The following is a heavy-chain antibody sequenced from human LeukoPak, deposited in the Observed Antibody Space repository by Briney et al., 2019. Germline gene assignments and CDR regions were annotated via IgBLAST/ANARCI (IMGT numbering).Heavy chain of an antibody. V-gene: IGHV3-23*01. CDR3: TKRRGYNFDY. D-gene: IGHD5-12*01. CDR1: GFTFSSYA. Sequence: GGSLRLSCAASGFTFSSYAMSWVRQAPGKGLEWVSLISGNGGATYYADSVKGRFTIFRDNSKDTLYLQMNTLRAEDTAIYYCTKRRGYNFDYWGQGTLVTVSS. CDR2: ISGNGGAT. J-gene: IGHJ4*02.